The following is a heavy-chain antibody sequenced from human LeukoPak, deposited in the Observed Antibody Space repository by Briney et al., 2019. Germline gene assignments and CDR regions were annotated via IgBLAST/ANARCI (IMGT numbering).Heavy chain of an antibody. CDR1: GFPFSSYA. J-gene: IGHJ4*02. CDR3: TKEVSYDYVWGSYRPY. CDR2: IIGSGDTT. D-gene: IGHD3-16*02. Sequence: GGSLRLSCAVSGFPFSSYAMSWVRQAPGKGLEWVSAIIGSGDTTYYADSVKGRLTISRDNSKNTVYLQMNSLKVEDTAIYFCTKEVSYDYVWGSYRPYWGQGTLVTVSS. V-gene: IGHV3-23*01.